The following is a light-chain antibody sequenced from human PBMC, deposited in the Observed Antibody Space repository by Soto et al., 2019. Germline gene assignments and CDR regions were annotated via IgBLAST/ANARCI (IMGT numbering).Light chain of an antibody. J-gene: IGKJ3*01. V-gene: IGKV3-20*01. CDR3: QQYGSSPFT. Sequence: EFVLTQSPATLSLSPGERATLSCRASENVRTFVDWYQQKPGQAPRLLIYDTSIRATGIPDRFSGSGSGTDFTLTISRLEPEDFAVYYCQQYGSSPFTFGPGTKVDIK. CDR2: DTS. CDR1: ENVRTF.